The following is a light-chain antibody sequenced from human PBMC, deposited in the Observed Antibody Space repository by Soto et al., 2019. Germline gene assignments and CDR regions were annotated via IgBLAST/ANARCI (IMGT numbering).Light chain of an antibody. CDR2: GAS. V-gene: IGKV3-20*01. CDR1: QSVSSSY. J-gene: IGKJ2*01. Sequence: EIVLTQSPGTLSLSPGESATLSCRASQSVSSSYLAWSQQKPGQAPRLLIYGASSRATGIPDRFSGSRSGTDFTLTISRLEPEDSAVYYCQQYGSSPGMYTFGQGTKLEI. CDR3: QQYGSSPGMYT.